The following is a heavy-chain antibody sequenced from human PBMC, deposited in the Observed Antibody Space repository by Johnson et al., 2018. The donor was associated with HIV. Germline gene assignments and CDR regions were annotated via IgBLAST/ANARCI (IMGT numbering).Heavy chain of an antibody. Sequence: QVQLVESGGGVVQPGGSLRLSCAASGLTFSSYGMHWVRQAPGKGLEWVAFIRYDGSNKNYADSVKGRFTISRDNPKNTLYLQMNSLRAEDTAVYYCAKGIAAAGTGALDIWGQGTMVTVSS. CDR2: IRYDGSNK. V-gene: IGHV3-30*02. D-gene: IGHD6-13*01. CDR1: GLTFSSYG. J-gene: IGHJ3*02. CDR3: AKGIAAAGTGALDI.